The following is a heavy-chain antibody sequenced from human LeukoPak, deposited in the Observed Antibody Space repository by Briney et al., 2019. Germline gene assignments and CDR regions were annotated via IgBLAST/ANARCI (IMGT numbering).Heavy chain of an antibody. V-gene: IGHV3-30*04. CDR1: GFTFSSYA. CDR2: ISYDGSNK. J-gene: IGHJ6*03. D-gene: IGHD6-19*01. CDR3: ARARSGWYGTMDV. Sequence: GGSLRLSCAASGFTFSSYAMHWVRQAPGKGLEWVAVISYDGSNKYYADSVKGRFTISRDNSKNKLYLQMNSLRAEDTAVYYCARARSGWYGTMDVWGKGTTVTVSS.